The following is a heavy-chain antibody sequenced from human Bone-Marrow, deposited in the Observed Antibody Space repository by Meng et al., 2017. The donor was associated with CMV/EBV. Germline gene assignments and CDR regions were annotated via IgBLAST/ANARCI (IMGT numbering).Heavy chain of an antibody. CDR2: VRSKPHSYAT. CDR1: LPFSESA. J-gene: IGHJ4*02. Sequence: LPFSESAIHWVRQAPGKGLEWVGRVRSKPHSYATAYAASVKGRFTISRDDSKDTAYLQMNSLKTEDTAVYYCTVYYYDRSGYINFDYWGQRTLVTVSS. V-gene: IGHV3-73*01. CDR3: TVYYYDRSGYINFDY. D-gene: IGHD3-22*01.